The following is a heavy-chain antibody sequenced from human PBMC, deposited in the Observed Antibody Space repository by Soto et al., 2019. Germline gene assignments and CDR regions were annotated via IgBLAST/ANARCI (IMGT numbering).Heavy chain of an antibody. CDR3: ATGASRNFFDY. J-gene: IGHJ4*02. Sequence: GGSLRLSCAASGFIFSNNWMHWVRQTPEEGLVWVSRISGDGSSGYYEDSVRSRFIISRDNTRNTLYLHMDSLRAEDKGVYYCATGASRNFFDYWGLGTLVTVSS. V-gene: IGHV3-74*01. CDR1: GFIFSNNW. D-gene: IGHD3-3*01. CDR2: ISGDGSSG.